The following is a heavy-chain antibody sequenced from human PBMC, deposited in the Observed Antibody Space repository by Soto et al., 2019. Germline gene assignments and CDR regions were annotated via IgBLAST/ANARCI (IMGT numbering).Heavy chain of an antibody. D-gene: IGHD2-21*01. V-gene: IGHV3-23*01. CDR1: GFTFSTFA. Sequence: GGSLRLSCAATGFTFSTFAMNWVRQAPGKGLEWVSTISGSGGGTYSGDSVKGRFTISRDNPKNTLYLQMNSLRAEDTAVYYCAKATAAAFTTQIVLGHYFYGMDVWGQGTTVTVSS. CDR3: AKATAAAFTTQIVLGHYFYGMDV. CDR2: ISGSGGGT. J-gene: IGHJ6*02.